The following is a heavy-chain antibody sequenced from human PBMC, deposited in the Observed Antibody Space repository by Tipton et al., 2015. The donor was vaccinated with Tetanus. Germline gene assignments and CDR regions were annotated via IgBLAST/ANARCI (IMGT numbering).Heavy chain of an antibody. J-gene: IGHJ6*02. CDR2: INHSGST. CDR3: ARGRNYYGSGGYYYYYGMDV. D-gene: IGHD3-10*01. CDR1: GGSFSGYY. Sequence: TLSLTCAVYGGSFSGYYWSWIRQPPGKGLEWIGEINHSGSTNYNPSLKSRVTISVDTSKNQFSLKLSSVTAADTAVYYCARGRNYYGSGGYYYYYGMDVWGQGTTVTVSS. V-gene: IGHV4-34*01.